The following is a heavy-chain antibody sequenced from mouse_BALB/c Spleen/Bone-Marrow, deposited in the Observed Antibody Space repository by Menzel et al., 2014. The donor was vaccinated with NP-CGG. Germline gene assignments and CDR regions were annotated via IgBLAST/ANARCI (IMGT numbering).Heavy chain of an antibody. CDR3: TRSRGNWDDFDV. CDR2: INSGSSIT. D-gene: IGHD4-1*01. J-gene: IGHJ1*01. V-gene: IGHV5-17*02. CDR1: GFTFSSFG. Sequence: EVKLMESGGGLVQPGGSRKLSCAASGFTFSSFGMHWVRQAPEKGLEWVAYINSGSSITYYADTLKSRFTISRDNPKNTLFLRMTSLRSEDTAIYYCTRSRGNWDDFDVWGAGTTVTVSS.